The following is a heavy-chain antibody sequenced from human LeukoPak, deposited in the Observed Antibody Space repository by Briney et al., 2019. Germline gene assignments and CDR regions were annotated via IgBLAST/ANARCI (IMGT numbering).Heavy chain of an antibody. CDR3: AKLCSGSSCYSAFDI. D-gene: IGHD2-15*01. CDR2: ISYDGSYR. V-gene: IGHV3-30*18. Sequence: GGSLRLSCGASGFTFSSFGMHWVRQAPGKGLEWVAVISYDGSYRNHADSVKGRLTISRDNSKSTLYLQMNSLRAEDTAVYYCAKLCSGSSCYSAFDIWGQGTMVTVSS. J-gene: IGHJ3*02. CDR1: GFTFSSFG.